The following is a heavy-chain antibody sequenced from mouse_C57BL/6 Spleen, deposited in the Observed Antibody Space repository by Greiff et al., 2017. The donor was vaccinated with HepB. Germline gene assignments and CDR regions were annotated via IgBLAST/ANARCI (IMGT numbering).Heavy chain of an antibody. CDR3: ARLITTVVATPMDY. D-gene: IGHD1-1*01. Sequence: VQLQHPGAELVMPGASVKLSCKASGYTFTSYWMHWVKQRPGQGLEWIGEIDPSDSYTNYNQKFKGKSTLTVDKSSSTAYMQLSSLTSEDSAVYYCARLITTVVATPMDYWGQGTSVTVSS. CDR2: IDPSDSYT. J-gene: IGHJ4*01. CDR1: GYTFTSYW. V-gene: IGHV1-69*01.